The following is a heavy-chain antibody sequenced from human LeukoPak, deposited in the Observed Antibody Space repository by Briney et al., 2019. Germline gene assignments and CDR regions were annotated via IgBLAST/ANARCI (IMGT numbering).Heavy chain of an antibody. J-gene: IGHJ4*02. CDR1: GGTFSSYA. CDR3: ARGRDYYDSSGYYSKFDY. V-gene: IGHV1-69*13. Sequence: SVKVSCKASGGTFSSYAISWARQAPGQGLEWMGGIIPIFGTANYAQKFQGRVTITADESTSTAYMELSSLRSEDTAVYYCARGRDYYDSSGYYSKFDYWGQGTLVTISS. D-gene: IGHD3-22*01. CDR2: IIPIFGTA.